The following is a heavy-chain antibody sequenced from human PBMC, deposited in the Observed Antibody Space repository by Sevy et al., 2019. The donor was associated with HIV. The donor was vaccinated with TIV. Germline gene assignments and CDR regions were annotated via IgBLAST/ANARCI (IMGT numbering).Heavy chain of an antibody. J-gene: IGHJ4*02. CDR3: ARDPRLYGDYLLAYFDY. D-gene: IGHD2-15*01. CDR1: GFAPSTYG. V-gene: IGHV3-33*01. CDR2: IGYDGSNK. Sequence: GGSLRLSCAASGFAPSTYGMHWVRQAPGKGLEWVAVIGYDGSNKYYADSVKGAFRISRDNSRNTLFLQMDSLSAEDTAVYYCARDPRLYGDYLLAYFDYWGQGTLVTVAS.